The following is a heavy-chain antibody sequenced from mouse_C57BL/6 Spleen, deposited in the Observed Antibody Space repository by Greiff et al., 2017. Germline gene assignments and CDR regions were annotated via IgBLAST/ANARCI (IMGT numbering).Heavy chain of an antibody. CDR3: ARIPFYYGSSYPYYAMDY. Sequence: VQLQQSGPELVKPGASVKISCKASGYSFTDYNMNWVKQSNGKSLEWIGVINPNYGTTSYNQKFKGKATLTVDQSSSKAYMQLNSLTSKDSAVYYCARIPFYYGSSYPYYAMDYWGQGTSVTVSS. J-gene: IGHJ4*01. V-gene: IGHV1-39*01. CDR2: INPNYGTT. CDR1: GYSFTDYN. D-gene: IGHD1-1*01.